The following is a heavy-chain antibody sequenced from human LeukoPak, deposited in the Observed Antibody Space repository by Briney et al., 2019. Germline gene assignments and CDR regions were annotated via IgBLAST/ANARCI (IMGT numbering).Heavy chain of an antibody. CDR3: ARQTGSGLFILP. CDR2: IYYSGNT. V-gene: IGHV4-39*01. D-gene: IGHD3/OR15-3a*01. CDR1: GVTISSSNSY. J-gene: IGHJ4*02. Sequence: SETLSLTCTVSGVTISSSNSYWGWIRQPPGKGLEWIGSIYYSGNTYYNASLKSQVSISIDTSKNQFSLRLTSVTAADTAVYYCARQTGSGLFILPGGQGTLVTVSS.